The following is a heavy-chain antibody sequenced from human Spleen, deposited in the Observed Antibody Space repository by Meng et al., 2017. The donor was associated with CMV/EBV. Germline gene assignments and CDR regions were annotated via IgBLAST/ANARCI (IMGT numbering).Heavy chain of an antibody. Sequence: ASVKVSCKASGYTFTDYFLHWVRQAPGQGLEWMGWINPNSGDSDSAQNLQGRGTMTSDTSFTTAYMDLSRLRSDDTAMYYCARGLEDFVVEPPTVWSDFWGQGTLVTVSS. CDR2: INPNSGDS. J-gene: IGHJ4*02. D-gene: IGHD2-15*01. V-gene: IGHV1-2*02. CDR3: ARGLEDFVVEPPTVWSDF. CDR1: GYTFTDYF.